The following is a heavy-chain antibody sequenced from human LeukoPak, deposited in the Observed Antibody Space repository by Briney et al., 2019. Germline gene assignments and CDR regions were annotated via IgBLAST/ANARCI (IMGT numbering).Heavy chain of an antibody. J-gene: IGHJ4*02. CDR3: ARVRDHPGIAVGGIDY. CDR1: GFTFSNYS. V-gene: IGHV3-21*01. D-gene: IGHD6-19*01. Sequence: GGSLRLSCAASGFTFSNYSMNWVRQAPGKGLEWVSSISSRSNYIYYADSVRGRFTISRDNAKKSLYLQMNSLRVEDTAVYYCARVRDHPGIAVGGIDYWGQGSLVTVSS. CDR2: ISSRSNYI.